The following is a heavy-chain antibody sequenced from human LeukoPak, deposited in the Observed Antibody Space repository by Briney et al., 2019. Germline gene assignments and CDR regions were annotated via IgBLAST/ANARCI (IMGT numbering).Heavy chain of an antibody. CDR2: IYTSGST. V-gene: IGHV4-61*02. CDR1: GGSISSGRYY. CDR3: ARALECSGGSCYSEGHY. D-gene: IGHD2-15*01. J-gene: IGHJ4*02. Sequence: SETLSLTCTVSGGSISSGRYYWSWIRQPAGKGLEWIGRIYTSGSTNYNPSLKSRVTISVDTSKNQFSLKLSSVTAADTAVYYCARALECSGGSCYSEGHYWRQGTLVTVSS.